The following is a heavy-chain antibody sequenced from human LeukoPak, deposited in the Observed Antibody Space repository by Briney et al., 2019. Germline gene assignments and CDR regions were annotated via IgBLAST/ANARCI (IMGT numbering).Heavy chain of an antibody. J-gene: IGHJ4*02. Sequence: SETLSLTCSVSGVSISSTSYYWSWIRQPPGKGLEWIGEINHSGNTNYNPSLKSRVTISVDTSKNQFSLKLSSVTAADTAVYYCARGRQWLRRYYFDYWGQGTLVTVSS. D-gene: IGHD5-12*01. CDR1: GVSISSTSYY. CDR2: INHSGNT. V-gene: IGHV4-39*07. CDR3: ARGRQWLRRYYFDY.